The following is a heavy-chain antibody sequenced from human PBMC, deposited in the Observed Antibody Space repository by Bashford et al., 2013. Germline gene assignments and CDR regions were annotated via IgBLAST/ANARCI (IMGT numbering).Heavy chain of an antibody. Sequence: WIRQPPGKGLEWIGEINHSGSTNYNPSLKSRVTISVDTSKNQFSLKLSSVTAADTAVYYCASSGRQLIAARPIYFDYWGQGTLVTVSS. D-gene: IGHD6-6*01. CDR2: INHSGST. J-gene: IGHJ4*02. V-gene: IGHV4-34*01. CDR3: ASSGRQLIAARPIYFDY.